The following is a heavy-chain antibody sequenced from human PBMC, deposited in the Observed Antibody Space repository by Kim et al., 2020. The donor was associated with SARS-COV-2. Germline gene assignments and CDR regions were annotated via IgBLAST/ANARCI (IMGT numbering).Heavy chain of an antibody. J-gene: IGHJ6*02. V-gene: IGHV3-23*01. CDR2: ISGSGGST. D-gene: IGHD7-27*01. Sequence: GGSLRLSCAASGFTFNSYAMSWVRQAPGKGLEWVSAISGSGGSTYYADSVKGRFTISRDNSKNTLYLQMNSLRAEDTAVYYCAKGKNWGPSGEDVWGQGTTVTVSS. CDR3: AKGKNWGPSGEDV. CDR1: GFTFNSYA.